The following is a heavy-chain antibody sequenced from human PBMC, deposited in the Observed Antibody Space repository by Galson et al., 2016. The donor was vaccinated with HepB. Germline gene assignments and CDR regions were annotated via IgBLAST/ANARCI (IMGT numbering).Heavy chain of an antibody. CDR3: ARAFLSGDALDL. CDR1: GLRFSDLW. CDR2: SGGSGGGP. J-gene: IGHJ3*01. Sequence: SLRLSCAVSGLRFSDLWMDWVRQAPGKGLEWVSSSGGSGGGPYYADSVEGRFTISRDNSKDTLYLQMTSLRAEDTAVYFCARAFLSGDALDLWGQGTMVIVS. D-gene: IGHD3-3*02. V-gene: IGHV3-23*01.